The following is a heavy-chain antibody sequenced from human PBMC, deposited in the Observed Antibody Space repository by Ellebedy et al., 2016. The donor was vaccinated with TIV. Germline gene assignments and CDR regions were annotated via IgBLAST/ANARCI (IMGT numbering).Heavy chain of an antibody. V-gene: IGHV1-69*04. Sequence: AASVKVSCKASGGNLRSYAITWVRQAPGQGLEWMGRIIPILDRANYAQKFQGRVTFTADKSTNTVYMGLSSLRSEDTAVYYCASPSCSGGSCPMQDAFDIWGQGTMVTVSS. CDR3: ASPSCSGGSCPMQDAFDI. J-gene: IGHJ3*02. CDR1: GGNLRSYA. CDR2: IIPILDRA. D-gene: IGHD2-15*01.